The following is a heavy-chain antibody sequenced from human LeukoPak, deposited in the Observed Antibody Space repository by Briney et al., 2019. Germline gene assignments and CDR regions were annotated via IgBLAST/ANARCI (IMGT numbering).Heavy chain of an antibody. CDR1: GFTFSDYY. J-gene: IGHJ4*02. Sequence: GGSLRLSCAASGFTFSDYYMSWLRQAPGKGLEWVSYISSSGSTIYYADSVKGRFTISRDNAKNSLYLQMNSLRAEDTAVYYCAGGDIVATTNFDYWGQGTLVTVSS. V-gene: IGHV3-11*01. D-gene: IGHD5-12*01. CDR3: AGGDIVATTNFDY. CDR2: ISSSGSTI.